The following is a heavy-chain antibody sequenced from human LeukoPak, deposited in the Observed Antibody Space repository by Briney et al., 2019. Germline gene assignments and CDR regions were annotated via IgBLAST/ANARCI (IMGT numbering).Heavy chain of an antibody. CDR2: IKQDGSEK. CDR3: AKIERWLVHGFDL. Sequence: GGSLRLSCAASGFTFSSYWMSWVRQAPGKGLEWVANIKQDGSEKYYVDSVKGRFTISRDNAKNSLYLQMNSPRDEDTAVYYCAKIERWLVHGFDLWGRGTLVTVSS. V-gene: IGHV3-7*03. J-gene: IGHJ2*01. CDR1: GFTFSSYW. D-gene: IGHD6-19*01.